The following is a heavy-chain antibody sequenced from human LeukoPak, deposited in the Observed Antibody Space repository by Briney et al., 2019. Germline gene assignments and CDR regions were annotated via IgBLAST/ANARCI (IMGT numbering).Heavy chain of an antibody. CDR2: ISGSGGST. J-gene: IGHJ4*02. D-gene: IGHD3-22*01. CDR1: GFTFSSYA. V-gene: IGHV3-23*01. Sequence: PGGSLRLSCAASGFTFSSYAMSWVRQAPGKGLEWVSAISGSGGSTYYAGSVKGRFTITRDNSENTLYLQMHSLRAEDTAVYYCARDRPNYYESDGHYYRRDGDYWGRGTLVSVSS. CDR3: ARDRPNYYESDGHYYRRDGDY.